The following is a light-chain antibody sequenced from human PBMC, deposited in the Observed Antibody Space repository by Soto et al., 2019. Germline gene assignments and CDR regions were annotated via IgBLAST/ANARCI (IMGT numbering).Light chain of an antibody. CDR3: QQFGTSPLYT. J-gene: IGKJ2*01. CDR2: DAS. Sequence: ESVLTQSQGTLSLSPGERVTLSCRASQTFGRTYLAWYQQKPGQSPRLLIYDASSRATGIPDRFSGSGSGTDFTLTISRLEPEDFAVYYCQQFGTSPLYTFGQGTKLESK. CDR1: QTFGRTY. V-gene: IGKV3-20*01.